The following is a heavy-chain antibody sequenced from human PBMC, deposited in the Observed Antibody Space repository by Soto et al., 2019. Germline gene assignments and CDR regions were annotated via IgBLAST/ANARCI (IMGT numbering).Heavy chain of an antibody. CDR1: GFTFGDYY. D-gene: IGHD5-12*01. Sequence: GGSLRLSCETSGFTFGDYYMSWIRQAPGRGLEWVSLISSTGTTIYYADSVKGRFTISRDNVRSTLFLMMNNLRSEDTAVYYCARSRDGYNWYAFDIWGQGTMVTVSS. CDR2: ISSTGTTI. V-gene: IGHV3-11*01. CDR3: ARSRDGYNWYAFDI. J-gene: IGHJ3*02.